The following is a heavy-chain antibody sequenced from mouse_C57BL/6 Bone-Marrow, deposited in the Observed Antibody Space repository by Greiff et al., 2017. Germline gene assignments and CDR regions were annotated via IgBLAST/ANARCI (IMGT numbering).Heavy chain of an antibody. CDR3: ARGYAMDY. CDR2: ISSGGSYT. J-gene: IGHJ4*01. V-gene: IGHV5-6*01. CDR1: GFTFSSYG. Sequence: EVQRVESGGDLVKPGGSLKLSCAASGFTFSSYGMSWVRQTPDKRLEWVATISSGGSYTYYPDSVKGRFTISRDNAKNTLYMQMSSEKSEDTDRYYCARGYAMDYWGQGTSVTVSS.